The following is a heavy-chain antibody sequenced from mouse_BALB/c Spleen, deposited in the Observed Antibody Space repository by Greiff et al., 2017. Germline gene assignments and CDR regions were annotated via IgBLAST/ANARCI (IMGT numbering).Heavy chain of an antibody. CDR1: GFTFSSYA. J-gene: IGHJ2*01. V-gene: IGHV5-6-5*01. CDR2: ISSGGST. D-gene: IGHD2-14*01. Sequence: DVMLVESGGGLVKPGGSLKLSCAASGFTFSSYAMSWVRQTPEKRLEWVASISSGGSTYYPDSVKGRFTISRDNARNILYLQMSSLRSEDTAMYYCARDYRYDFDYWGQGTTLTVSS. CDR3: ARDYRYDFDY.